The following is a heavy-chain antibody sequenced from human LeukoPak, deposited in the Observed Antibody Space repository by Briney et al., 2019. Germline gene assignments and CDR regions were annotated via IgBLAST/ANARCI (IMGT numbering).Heavy chain of an antibody. CDR2: MKPNSGNT. CDR1: GYSENFYG. J-gene: IGHJ4*02. CDR3: ARFSYGSGSYLPDY. V-gene: IGHV1-8*01. Sequence: ASVKVSCKTSGYSENFYGITWVRQVAGQGLEWMGWMKPNSGNTGYAQRFQGRVTMTRNTSISTAYMELSSLRSEDTAVYYCARFSYGSGSYLPDYWGQGTLVTVSS. D-gene: IGHD3-10*01.